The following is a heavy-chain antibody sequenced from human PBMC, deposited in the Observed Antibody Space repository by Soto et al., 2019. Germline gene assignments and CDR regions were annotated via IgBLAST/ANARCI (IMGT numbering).Heavy chain of an antibody. J-gene: IGHJ6*02. CDR3: ARWAGDSSGYHYGMDV. CDR1: GGTFSRYA. D-gene: IGHD6-19*01. V-gene: IGHV1-69*01. CDR2: IIPIFGTA. Sequence: QVQLVQSGAEVKTPGSSVKVSCKASGGTFSRYAISWVRQAPGQGLEWLGGIIPIFGTANYAQKFQGRVTSTADESTSTAYMERSSLRAEDTAVYYWARWAGDSSGYHYGMDVWGQGTTVTVSS.